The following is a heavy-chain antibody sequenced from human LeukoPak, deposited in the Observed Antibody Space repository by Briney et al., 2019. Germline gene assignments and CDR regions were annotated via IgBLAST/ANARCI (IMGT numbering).Heavy chain of an antibody. J-gene: IGHJ4*02. CDR1: GESFSGYY. Sequence: PSETLSLTCAVHGESFSGYYWNWIRQPPGKGLEWIGEIDHSGSTNYIPSLKSRTTVSVDTSKNQFSLKLTSVTAADTAVYYCARSPRYQYCSGGSCYSHYLDYWGQGTLVTVSS. V-gene: IGHV4-34*01. D-gene: IGHD2-15*01. CDR2: IDHSGST. CDR3: ARSPRYQYCSGGSCYSHYLDY.